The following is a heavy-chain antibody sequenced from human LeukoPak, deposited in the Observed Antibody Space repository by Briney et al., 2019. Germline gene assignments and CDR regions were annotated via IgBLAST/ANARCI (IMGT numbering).Heavy chain of an antibody. J-gene: IGHJ4*02. CDR2: IYPGDSDT. D-gene: IGHD3-10*01. V-gene: IGHV5-51*01. Sequence: GESLKISCKGSGYIFTTYWIGWVRQMPGKGLEWMGIIYPGDSDTRYSPSFQGQVTISADKSISTAYLQWSALKASDTAMYYCARQTPYSGSGSYPDYWGQGTLVTVSS. CDR3: ARQTPYSGSGSYPDY. CDR1: GYIFTTYW.